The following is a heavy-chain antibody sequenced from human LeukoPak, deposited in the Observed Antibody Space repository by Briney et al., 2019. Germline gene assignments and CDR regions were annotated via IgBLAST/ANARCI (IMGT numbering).Heavy chain of an antibody. CDR1: GFTFSSYW. CDR3: ARLRPYSSTWYAYYCMDV. CDR2: IKEDGTQN. D-gene: IGHD6-13*01. J-gene: IGHJ6*02. Sequence: GGSLRLSCVASGFTFSSYWMSWVRQAPGRGLEWVANIKEDGTQNYYVDSVKGRFTISRDNAKNSLYLQMNSLRADETAVYYCARLRPYSSTWYAYYCMDVWGQGSTVTVSS. V-gene: IGHV3-7*04.